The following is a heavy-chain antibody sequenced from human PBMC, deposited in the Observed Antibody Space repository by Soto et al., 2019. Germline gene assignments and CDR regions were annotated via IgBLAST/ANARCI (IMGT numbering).Heavy chain of an antibody. D-gene: IGHD3-3*01. V-gene: IGHV4-61*08. Sequence: PSETLSLTCTVSGGSISSGGYYWSWIRQHPGKGLEWIGYIYYSGSNKYYADSVKGRFTISRDNSKNTLYLQMNSLRAEDTAVYYCARGMGPHYDSSPDYWGQGTLVTVSS. CDR1: GGSISSGGYY. CDR3: ARGMGPHYDSSPDY. CDR2: IYYSGSN. J-gene: IGHJ4*02.